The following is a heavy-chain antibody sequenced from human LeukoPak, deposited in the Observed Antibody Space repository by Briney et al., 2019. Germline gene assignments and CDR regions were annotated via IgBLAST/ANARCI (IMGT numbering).Heavy chain of an antibody. J-gene: IGHJ3*02. CDR1: GFTFSRHS. Sequence: GGSLRLSCAASGFTFSRHSINWVRQAPGKGLEWVSSISSSSNHIYYADSIKGRFTISRDNAKNSLFLQMNTLRAEDTAVYYCAREDASAFDIWGQGTMVTVSS. CDR3: AREDASAFDI. V-gene: IGHV3-21*01. CDR2: ISSSSNHI.